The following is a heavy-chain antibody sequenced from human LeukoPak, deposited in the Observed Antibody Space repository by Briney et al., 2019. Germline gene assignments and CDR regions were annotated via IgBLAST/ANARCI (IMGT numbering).Heavy chain of an antibody. CDR3: ARHSDYDILTGPNDY. CDR2: ISSSSSYI. V-gene: IGHV3-21*01. J-gene: IGHJ4*02. Sequence: GGSLRLSCAASGFTFSSYTLNWVRQAPGKGLEWVSSISSSSSYIYYAGSVKGRFTISRDNAKNSVYLQMNSLRAEDTAVYYCARHSDYDILTGPNDYWGQGTLVTVSS. CDR1: GFTFSSYT. D-gene: IGHD3-9*01.